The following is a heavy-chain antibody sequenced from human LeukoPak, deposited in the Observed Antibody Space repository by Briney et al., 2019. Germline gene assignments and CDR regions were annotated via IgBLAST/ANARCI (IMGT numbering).Heavy chain of an antibody. D-gene: IGHD6-13*01. V-gene: IGHV3-21*01. CDR3: ARDFRSGRAAAGTTGY. CDR2: ISSSSSYI. CDR1: GFTLSNYA. J-gene: IGHJ4*02. Sequence: GGSLRLSCAASGFTLSNYAMSWVRQAPGKGLGWVSCISSSSSYIYYADSLKGRFTTSRDNAKNSLYLQMNSMRAEDTAVYYCARDFRSGRAAAGTTGYWGQGTLVTV.